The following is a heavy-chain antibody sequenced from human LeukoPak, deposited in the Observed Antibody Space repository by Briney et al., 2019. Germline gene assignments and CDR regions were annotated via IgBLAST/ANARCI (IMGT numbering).Heavy chain of an antibody. CDR3: ARGRASGIAAAGTYYFDY. V-gene: IGHV4-31*03. CDR1: GGSISSGGYY. CDR2: IYYSGST. J-gene: IGHJ4*02. D-gene: IGHD6-13*01. Sequence: SETLSLTCTVSGGSISSGGYYGSWIRQHPGKGLEWIGYIYYSGSTYYNPSLKSRVTISVDTSKNQFSLKLSSVTAADTAVYYCARGRASGIAAAGTYYFDYWGQGTLVTVSS.